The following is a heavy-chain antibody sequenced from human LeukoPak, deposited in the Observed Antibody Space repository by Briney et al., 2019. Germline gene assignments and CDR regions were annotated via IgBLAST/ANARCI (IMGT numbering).Heavy chain of an antibody. CDR2: IKQDGSEK. Sequence: GGSLRLSCAASGFTLSIYWMSWVRQAPGKGLEGVANIKQDGSEKYYVDSVKGRFTISRDNAKNSLYLKMNSLRAEDTAVYYCARDRSYDYFDYWGQGTLVTVSS. J-gene: IGHJ4*02. D-gene: IGHD3-3*01. CDR3: ARDRSYDYFDY. V-gene: IGHV3-7*01. CDR1: GFTLSIYW.